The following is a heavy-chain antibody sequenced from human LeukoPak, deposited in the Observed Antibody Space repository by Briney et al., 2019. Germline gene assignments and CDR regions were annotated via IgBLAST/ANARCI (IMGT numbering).Heavy chain of an antibody. CDR2: IKQDGSEK. Sequence: QTGGSLRLSCAASGFTFSSYCMNWVRQAPGKGLEWVGNIKQDGSEKKYVDSVKGRFTISRDNAKNSLYLQMNSLRAEDTAMYYCMTASRSSSWPPPTWGQGTLVTVSS. CDR1: GFTFSSYC. D-gene: IGHD6-13*01. CDR3: MTASRSSSWPPPT. V-gene: IGHV3-7*01. J-gene: IGHJ5*02.